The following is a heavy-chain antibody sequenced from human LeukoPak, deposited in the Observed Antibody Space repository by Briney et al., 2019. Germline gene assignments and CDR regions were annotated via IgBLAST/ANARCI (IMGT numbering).Heavy chain of an antibody. CDR2: ISSSSSYI. CDR3: ASADKRGLGYCSGDSCYSDY. D-gene: IGHD2-15*01. CDR1: GFTFSSYS. Sequence: PGGSLRLSCAASGFTFSSYSMNWVRQAPGKGLEWVSSISSSSSYIYYADSVKGRFTISRDNAKNSLYLQMNSLRAEDTAVYYCASADKRGLGYCSGDSCYSDYWGQGTLVTVSS. J-gene: IGHJ4*02. V-gene: IGHV3-21*01.